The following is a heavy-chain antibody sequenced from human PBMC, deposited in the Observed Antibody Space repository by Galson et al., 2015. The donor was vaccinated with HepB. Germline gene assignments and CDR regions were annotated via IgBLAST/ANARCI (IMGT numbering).Heavy chain of an antibody. Sequence: SVKVSCKASGYTFTGYYMHWVRQAPGQGLEWMGWINPNSGGTNYAQKFQGWVTMTRDTSISTAYMELSRLRSDDTAVYYCAREIDSSGYPLLDYWGQGTLVTVSS. V-gene: IGHV1-2*04. CDR2: INPNSGGT. J-gene: IGHJ4*02. D-gene: IGHD3-22*01. CDR1: GYTFTGYY. CDR3: AREIDSSGYPLLDY.